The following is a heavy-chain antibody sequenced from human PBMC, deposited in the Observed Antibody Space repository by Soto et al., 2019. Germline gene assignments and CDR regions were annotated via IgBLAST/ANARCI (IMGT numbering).Heavy chain of an antibody. Sequence: PSETLSLTCTVSGDSISSYSWSWIRQPPGMGLEWIGYVFHTGSTNYNPSLKSRVTISVDSSKNQFSLRLSSVTAADTAVYFCARRKSENCSVSSCPGDYYYYYRNVGGKGTRFTFS. V-gene: IGHV4-59*08. CDR3: ARRKSENCSVSSCPGDYYYYYRNV. D-gene: IGHD2-2*01. CDR1: GDSISSYS. CDR2: VFHTGST. J-gene: IGHJ6*03.